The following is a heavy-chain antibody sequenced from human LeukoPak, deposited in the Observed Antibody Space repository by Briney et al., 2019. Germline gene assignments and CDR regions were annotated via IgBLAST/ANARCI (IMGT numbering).Heavy chain of an antibody. CDR1: GCTFTSYG. J-gene: IGHJ4*02. D-gene: IGHD3-16*02. CDR3: ARVGNYYDYVWGSYRLPDY. CDR2: ISAYNGNT. V-gene: IGHV1-18*01. Sequence: ASVKVSCKASGCTFTSYGISWVRQAPGQGLEWMGWISAYNGNTNYAQKLQGRVTMTTDTSTSTAYMELRSLRSDDTAVYYCARVGNYYDYVWGSYRLPDYWGQGTLVTVSS.